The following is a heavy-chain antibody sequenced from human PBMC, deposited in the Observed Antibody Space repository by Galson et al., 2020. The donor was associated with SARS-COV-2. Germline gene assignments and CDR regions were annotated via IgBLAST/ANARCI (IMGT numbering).Heavy chain of an antibody. CDR1: GFTFSSYW. CDR3: ARGDMGNDYFDY. D-gene: IGHD7-27*01. J-gene: IGHJ4*02. CDR2: IYSEGSST. Sequence: GGSLRLSCAVSGFTFSSYWMHWVRQAPGKGLVWDSRIYSEGSSTSYADSVKGRFTISGDNAKNTLYLQMNSLRAEDTAVYYCARGDMGNDYFDYWGQGTLVTVSS. V-gene: IGHV3-74*01.